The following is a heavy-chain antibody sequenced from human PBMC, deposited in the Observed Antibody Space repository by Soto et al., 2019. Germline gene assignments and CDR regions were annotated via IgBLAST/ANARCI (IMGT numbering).Heavy chain of an antibody. D-gene: IGHD6-19*01. J-gene: IGHJ1*01. Sequence: GGSLRLSCAASGFTFSSYAMHWVRPAPGKGLEWVAVISYDGSNKYYADSVKGRFTISRDNSKNTLYLQMNSLRAEDTAVYYCARDLRASVAVAVAHWGQGTLVTVSS. CDR3: ARDLRASVAVAVAH. V-gene: IGHV3-30-3*01. CDR2: ISYDGSNK. CDR1: GFTFSSYA.